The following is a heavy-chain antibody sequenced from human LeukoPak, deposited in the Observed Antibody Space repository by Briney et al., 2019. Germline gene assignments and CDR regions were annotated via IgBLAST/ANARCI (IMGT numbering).Heavy chain of an antibody. D-gene: IGHD3-22*01. CDR1: GYTFTGYY. Sequence: ASVKVSCKASGYTFTGYYMHWVRQDPGQGLEWMGWISPKSGGTNYAQKSQGRVTMTRDTSISTAYMELSRLRSDDTAVYYCARDFLHVYYYDSSGYVRGAFDIWGQGTMVTVSS. CDR2: ISPKSGGT. CDR3: ARDFLHVYYYDSSGYVRGAFDI. V-gene: IGHV1-2*02. J-gene: IGHJ3*02.